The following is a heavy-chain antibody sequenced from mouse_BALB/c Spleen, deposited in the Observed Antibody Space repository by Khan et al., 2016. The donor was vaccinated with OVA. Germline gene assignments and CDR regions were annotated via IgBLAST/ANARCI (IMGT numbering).Heavy chain of an antibody. V-gene: IGHV1S135*01. CDR3: ARHGSISWFAY. Sequence: VQLQQSGPELMKPGASVKISCKASGYSFTTYYIHWVKQSHGKSLEWIGYIDPFNDDTNYNQKFKGKATLTVDKSSSTVYMHLSSLTSEDSAVYYCARHGSISWFAYWGQGTLVTVSA. CDR2: IDPFNDDT. J-gene: IGHJ3*01. CDR1: GYSFTTYY. D-gene: IGHD1-1*01.